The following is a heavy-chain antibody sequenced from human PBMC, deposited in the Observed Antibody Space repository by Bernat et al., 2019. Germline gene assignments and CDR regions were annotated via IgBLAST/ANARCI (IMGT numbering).Heavy chain of an antibody. D-gene: IGHD5-18*01. CDR3: ARDISDTSTTIDY. J-gene: IGHJ4*02. Sequence: EVQLVESGGGLVQPDRSLRLSCAAFGFTFEDYAMHWVRQAPWKGLEWVSTINWIGANIIYADSVKGRFTISRDNAKNSLYLQMNSLRAEDTAFYYCARDISDTSTTIDYWGQGTLVTVSS. V-gene: IGHV3-9*01. CDR1: GFTFEDYA. CDR2: INWIGANI.